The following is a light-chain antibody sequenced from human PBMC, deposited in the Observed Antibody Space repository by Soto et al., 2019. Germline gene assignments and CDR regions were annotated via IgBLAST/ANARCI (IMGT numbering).Light chain of an antibody. CDR2: DAS. CDR3: QQRYIRTRT. CDR1: QSVSSS. Sequence: EIGVTLSPATLSLSQGERATLSCRTSQSVSSSFAWYQQKTGEAPTRLIYDASNRAAGSPAGWSGGGAWADVFLPTISRVEDEVVVEYCQQRYIRTRTFGQGTKVDIK. V-gene: IGKV3-11*01. J-gene: IGKJ1*01.